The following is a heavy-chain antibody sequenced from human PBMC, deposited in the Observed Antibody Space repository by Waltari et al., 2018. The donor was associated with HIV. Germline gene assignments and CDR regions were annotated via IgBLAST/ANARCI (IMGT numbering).Heavy chain of an antibody. CDR1: GFTFRSYW. D-gene: IGHD3-22*01. Sequence: EVQLVESGGGLVQPGGPLRLSCAASGFTFRSYWMHWVSQVPGKGLEWILDMSTDGNSVRSADSVKGRFTISRDNTKNTLYLQMNSLRVEDTAVYYCARGSGYYYFDYWGQGTRVTVSS. V-gene: IGHV3-74*01. CDR3: ARGSGYYYFDY. CDR2: MSTDGNSV. J-gene: IGHJ4*02.